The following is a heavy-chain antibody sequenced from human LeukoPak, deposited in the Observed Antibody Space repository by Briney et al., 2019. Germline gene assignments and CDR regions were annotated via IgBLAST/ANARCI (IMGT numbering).Heavy chain of an antibody. Sequence: SVKVSCKTSGGTFNNYAISWVRQAPGQGLEWMGRVVPMFGIRNYPQTFRGRVNITADKATNTVYMELRSLRAEDTAIYYCATEPSRSYSFDHLGFWGLGTPVTVSS. D-gene: IGHD5-12*01. V-gene: IGHV1-69*04. J-gene: IGHJ4*02. CDR1: GGTFNNYA. CDR3: ATEPSRSYSFDHLGF. CDR2: VVPMFGIR.